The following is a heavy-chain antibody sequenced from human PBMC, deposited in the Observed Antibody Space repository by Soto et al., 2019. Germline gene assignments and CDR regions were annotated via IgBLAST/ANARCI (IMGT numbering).Heavy chain of an antibody. CDR2: IMPVFDTT. J-gene: IGHJ6*02. CDR3: ATATISPVSATFHHYGMDV. Sequence: QVQLVQSGAEVRKPGSSVKVSCQTSGGTFNNFAFTWVRQAPGHGLEWLGGIMPVFDTTNYAASFQGRITITADDLRNTVYMEMKTLRFDDTAVYYCATATISPVSATFHHYGMDVWGQGTTVTVSS. V-gene: IGHV1-69*01. D-gene: IGHD6-25*01. CDR1: GGTFNNFA.